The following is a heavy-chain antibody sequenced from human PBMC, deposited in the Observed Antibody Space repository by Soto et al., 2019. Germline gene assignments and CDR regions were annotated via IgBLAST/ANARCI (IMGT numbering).Heavy chain of an antibody. CDR2: IIPIFGTA. Sequence: QVQLVQSGAEVKKPGSSVKVSCKASGGTFSSYAISWVRQAPGQGLEWMGGIIPIFGTANYAQKFQGRVTITADESTSTAYMELSSLRSEDTAVYYYARGAGLRYFDWLSLFDYWGQGTLVTVSS. J-gene: IGHJ4*02. CDR3: ARGAGLRYFDWLSLFDY. V-gene: IGHV1-69*01. D-gene: IGHD3-9*01. CDR1: GGTFSSYA.